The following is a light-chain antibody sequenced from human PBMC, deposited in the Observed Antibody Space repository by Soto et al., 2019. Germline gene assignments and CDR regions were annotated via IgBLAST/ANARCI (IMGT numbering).Light chain of an antibody. V-gene: IGLV2-23*01. J-gene: IGLJ3*02. CDR3: CSYAGMSSWV. Sequence: QSALTQPASVSGSPGQSITISCTGTSSDLGGYNLVSWYQQSTGKAPILIMSEGNKRPSGVSHRFSCAKSGNSASLTIAGLQPQDEAEYYGCSYAGMSSWVFWGGTKLTVL. CDR2: EGN. CDR1: SSDLGGYNL.